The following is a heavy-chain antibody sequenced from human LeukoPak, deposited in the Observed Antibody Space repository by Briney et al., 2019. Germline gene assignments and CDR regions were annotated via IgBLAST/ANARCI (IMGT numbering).Heavy chain of an antibody. CDR1: GFTFSSYA. CDR2: ISYDGSNK. CDR3: ARDNQGAIRWLSGQFDY. V-gene: IGHV3-30*04. J-gene: IGHJ4*02. D-gene: IGHD1-26*01. Sequence: QTGGSLRLSCAASGFTFSSYAMHWVRQAPGKGLEWVAVISYDGSNKYYADSVKGRFTISRDNSKNTLYLQMNSLRAEDTAVYYCARDNQGAIRWLSGQFDYWGQGTLVTVSS.